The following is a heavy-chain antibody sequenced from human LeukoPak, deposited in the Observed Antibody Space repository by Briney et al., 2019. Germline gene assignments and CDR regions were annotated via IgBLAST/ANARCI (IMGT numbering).Heavy chain of an antibody. D-gene: IGHD2-21*01. Sequence: SETLSLTCTVSGGSISSGGYYWSWIRQPPRKGLEWIGYIYHSGGTYYNPSLKSQVTISIDRSKKQFSLKLHSVTAADTAVYYCARESGENWFDPWGQGTLVTVSS. CDR1: GGSISSGGYY. CDR2: IYHSGGT. J-gene: IGHJ5*02. V-gene: IGHV4-30-2*01. CDR3: ARESGENWFDP.